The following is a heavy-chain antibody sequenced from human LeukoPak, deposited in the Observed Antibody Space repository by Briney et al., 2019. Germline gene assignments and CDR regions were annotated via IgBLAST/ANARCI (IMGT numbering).Heavy chain of an antibody. J-gene: IGHJ6*03. CDR3: AREVDGYYMDV. D-gene: IGHD2-15*01. CDR2: IIPIFGTA. V-gene: IGHV1-69*05. Sequence: ASVKVSCKASGGTFSSYAISWVRQAPGQGLEWMGGIIPIFGTANYAQKLQGRVTMTTDTSTSTAYMELRSLRSDDTAVYYCAREVDGYYMDVWGKGTTVTVSS. CDR1: GGTFSSYA.